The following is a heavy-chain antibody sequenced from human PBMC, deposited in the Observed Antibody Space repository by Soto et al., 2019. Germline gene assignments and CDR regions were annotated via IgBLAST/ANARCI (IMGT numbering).Heavy chain of an antibody. CDR1: GYTFTYYA. CDR3: ASSYYGSGNPKDYYYGMDV. J-gene: IGHJ6*02. V-gene: IGHV1-3*01. D-gene: IGHD3-10*01. CDR2: INAGNGNT. Sequence: QVQLVQSGAEVKKPGASVKVSCKASGYTFTYYAIHWVRQAPGQRLEWMGWINAGNGNTKYSQKFQGRVTITRDTSASTAYMELSSLRSEDTAVYYCASSYYGSGNPKDYYYGMDVWGQGTTVTVSS.